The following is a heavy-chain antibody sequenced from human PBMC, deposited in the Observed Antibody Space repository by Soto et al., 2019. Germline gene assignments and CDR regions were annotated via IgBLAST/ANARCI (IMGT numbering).Heavy chain of an antibody. J-gene: IGHJ5*02. CDR1: GFTFSSYS. Sequence: FLRLSCAASGFTFSSYSMNWVRQAPGKGLEWVSSISSSSSYIYYADSVKGRFTISRDNAKNSLYLQMNSLRAEDTAVYYCARDHYYDSSGYPNWFDPWGQGTLVTVSS. CDR3: ARDHYYDSSGYPNWFDP. D-gene: IGHD3-22*01. CDR2: ISSSSSYI. V-gene: IGHV3-21*01.